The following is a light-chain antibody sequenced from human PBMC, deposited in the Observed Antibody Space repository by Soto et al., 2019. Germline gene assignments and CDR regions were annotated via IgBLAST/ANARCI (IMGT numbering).Light chain of an antibody. CDR1: QSVSSSY. CDR3: QQYGSSPNT. J-gene: IGKJ1*01. Sequence: EIVLPQSPGTLSLSPGESSPLSCRASQSVSSSYLAWYQQKPGQAPRPLIYGASSRATGIPDRFSGSGSGTDFTLNISRLEPEDFAVYYCQQYGSSPNTFGQGTKWIS. CDR2: GAS. V-gene: IGKV3-20*01.